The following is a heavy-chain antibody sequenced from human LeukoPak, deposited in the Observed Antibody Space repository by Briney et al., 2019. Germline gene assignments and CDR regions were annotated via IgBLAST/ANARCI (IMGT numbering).Heavy chain of an antibody. Sequence: SVKVSCKASGYRFTSYGISWVRQAPGKGREWMGWLSAYNGNTNYAQKLQGRVTMTTDTSTSTAYMELRSLRSDDTAVYYCARGGDGDILTGLVFDYWGQGTLVTVSS. CDR1: GYRFTSYG. CDR2: LSAYNGNT. J-gene: IGHJ4*02. V-gene: IGHV1-18*01. CDR3: ARGGDGDILTGLVFDY. D-gene: IGHD3-9*01.